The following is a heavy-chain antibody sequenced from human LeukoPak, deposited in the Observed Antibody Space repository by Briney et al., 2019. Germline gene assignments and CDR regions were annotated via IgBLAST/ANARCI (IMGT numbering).Heavy chain of an antibody. CDR2: ISGSGDKT. CDR1: GFTFDSYA. J-gene: IGHJ4*02. V-gene: IGHV3-23*01. CDR3: ARGYCAGGSRSNSY. D-gene: IGHD2-15*01. Sequence: PPGGSLRLSCTASGFTFDSYAMHWVRQAPGKGLEWVSSISGSGDKTYYAESVKGRFPIFRDNPKNTLYLQMNSLRPEDTAVYYCARGYCAGGSRSNSYWGQGTLVTVSS.